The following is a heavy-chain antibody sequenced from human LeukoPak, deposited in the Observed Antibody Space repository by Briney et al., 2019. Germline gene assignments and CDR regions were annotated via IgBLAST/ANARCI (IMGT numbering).Heavy chain of an antibody. Sequence: SLRLSCAASGFTFDDYAMHWVRQAPGKGLEWVSGISWNSGSIGYADSVKGRFTISRDNAKNSLYLQMNSLRAEDTALYYXXXXXYGGNPFDYWGQGTLVTVSS. V-gene: IGHV3-9*01. CDR1: GFTFDDYA. CDR3: XXXXYGGNPFDY. D-gene: IGHD4-17*01. J-gene: IGHJ4*02. CDR2: ISWNSGSI.